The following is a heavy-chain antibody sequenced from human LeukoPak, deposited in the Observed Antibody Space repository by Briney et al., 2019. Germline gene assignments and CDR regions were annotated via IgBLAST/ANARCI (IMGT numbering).Heavy chain of an antibody. CDR2: IYSGGDT. J-gene: IGHJ6*02. Sequence: GGSLRLSCAASGFTVSTYWMNWVRQAPGKGLEWASVIYSGGDTYYADSVKGRFTISRDNSKNTLYLQMNSLRVEDTAVYYCARDTIALGGGMDVWGQGTTVTVS. D-gene: IGHD2-21*01. V-gene: IGHV3-66*01. CDR3: ARDTIALGGGMDV. CDR1: GFTVSTYW.